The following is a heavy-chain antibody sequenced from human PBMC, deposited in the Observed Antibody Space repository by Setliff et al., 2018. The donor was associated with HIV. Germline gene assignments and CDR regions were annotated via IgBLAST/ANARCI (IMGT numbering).Heavy chain of an antibody. V-gene: IGHV4-31*03. CDR2: IDYSGSA. CDR3: AREGKTAMVTKYDY. CDR1: GGSVNSATYY. J-gene: IGHJ4*02. D-gene: IGHD5-18*01. Sequence: SETLSLTCTVSGGSVNSATYYWSWIRQHPGKGLEWIGYIDYSGSAFYNPSLKSRITISVDMSKNQFSLRMKSVTAADTAMYYCAREGKTAMVTKYDYWGQGTMVTVSS.